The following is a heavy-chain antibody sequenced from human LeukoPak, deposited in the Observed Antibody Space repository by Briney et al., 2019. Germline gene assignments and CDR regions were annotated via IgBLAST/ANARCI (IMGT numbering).Heavy chain of an antibody. Sequence: GGSLRLPCAASGFTFSSYWMSWVRQAPGKGLEWVANIKQDGSEKYYVDSVKGRFTISRDNTKNSLYLQMNSLRAEDTAVYYCARVGYCSTTSCYWRAFDYWGQGTLVTVSS. CDR2: IKQDGSEK. CDR3: ARVGYCSTTSCYWRAFDY. CDR1: GFTFSSYW. D-gene: IGHD2-2*01. V-gene: IGHV3-7*01. J-gene: IGHJ4*02.